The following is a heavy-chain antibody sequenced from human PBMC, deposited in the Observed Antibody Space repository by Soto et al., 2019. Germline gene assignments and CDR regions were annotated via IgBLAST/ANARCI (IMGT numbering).Heavy chain of an antibody. CDR3: ARDSVAGHGFDY. V-gene: IGHV3-48*03. Sequence: GGSLRLSCAASGFTFSSYEMNWVRQAPGKGLEWVSYISSSGSTIYYADSVKGRFTISRDNAKNSLYLQMNSLRAEDTAVYYCARDSVAGHGFDYWGQGTLVTVS. J-gene: IGHJ4*02. CDR2: ISSSGSTI. D-gene: IGHD6-19*01. CDR1: GFTFSSYE.